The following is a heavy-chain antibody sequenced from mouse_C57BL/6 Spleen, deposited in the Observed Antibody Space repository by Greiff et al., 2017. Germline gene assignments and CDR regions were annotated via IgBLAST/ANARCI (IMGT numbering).Heavy chain of an antibody. D-gene: IGHD2-4*01. V-gene: IGHV5-17*01. CDR1: GFTFSDYG. J-gene: IGHJ3*01. CDR3: ARPYYDYDEGFAY. Sequence: EVMLVESGGGLVKPGGSLKLSCAASGFTFSDYGMHWVRQAPEKGLEWVAYISSGSSTIYYADTVKGRFTISRDNAKNTLFLQMTSLRSEDTAMYYCARPYYDYDEGFAYWGQETLVTVSA. CDR2: ISSGSSTI.